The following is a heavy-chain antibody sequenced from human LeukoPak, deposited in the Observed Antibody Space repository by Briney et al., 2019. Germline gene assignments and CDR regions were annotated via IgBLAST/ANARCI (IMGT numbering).Heavy chain of an antibody. Sequence: PGGSLRLSCAASGFTFSDYYMSWLRQAPGKGLEWVSYISSSGSTIYYADSVKGRFTISRDKAKNSLYLQMNSLTAADTAVYYCARDPSSSSFFDYWGQGTLVTVSS. D-gene: IGHD6-6*01. CDR2: ISSSGSTI. V-gene: IGHV3-11*01. J-gene: IGHJ4*02. CDR1: GFTFSDYY. CDR3: ARDPSSSSFFDY.